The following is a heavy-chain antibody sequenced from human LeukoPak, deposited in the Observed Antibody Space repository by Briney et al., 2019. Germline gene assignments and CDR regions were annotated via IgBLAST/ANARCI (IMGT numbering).Heavy chain of an antibody. CDR2: IYYSGST. CDR3: ARDAVGATGFAYFDY. Sequence: KTSETLSLTCTVSGGSVSSGSYYWSWIRQPPGKGLEWIGYIYYSGSTNYNPSLKSRVTISVDTSKNQFSLKLSSVTAADTAVYYCARDAVGATGFAYFDYWGQGTLVTVSS. D-gene: IGHD1-26*01. CDR1: GGSVSSGSYY. V-gene: IGHV4-61*01. J-gene: IGHJ4*02.